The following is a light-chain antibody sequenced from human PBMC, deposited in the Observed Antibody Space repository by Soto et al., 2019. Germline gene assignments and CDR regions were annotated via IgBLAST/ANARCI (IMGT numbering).Light chain of an antibody. V-gene: IGLV2-14*01. CDR1: SSDIGAYNY. CDR2: EVT. Sequence: QSALTQPASVSGSPGQSITISCTGTSSDIGAYNYVSWYQQHPGKAPKLLIYEVTNRPSGVSDRFSGSKSGNTASLTISGLQAEDEANYYCNSYTTLSNRVFGTGPKLTVL. CDR3: NSYTTLSNRV. J-gene: IGLJ1*01.